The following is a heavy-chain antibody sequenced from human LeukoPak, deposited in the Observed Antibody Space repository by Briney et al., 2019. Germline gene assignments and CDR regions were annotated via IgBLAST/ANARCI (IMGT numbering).Heavy chain of an antibody. J-gene: IGHJ2*01. CDR2: IRSKANSYTT. D-gene: IGHD2-21*02. CDR3: TRQGFVQAFYCGGDCYNNWYFDL. CDR1: GFTFSGSA. Sequence: GGCLRLSCAASGFTFSGSAMHWVRQASGKGLEWVGRIRSKANSYTTAYGASVKGRCTISRDDSKNTAYLQMNSLKTEDTAVYYCTRQGFVQAFYCGGDCYNNWYFDLWGRGTLVTVSS. V-gene: IGHV3-73*01.